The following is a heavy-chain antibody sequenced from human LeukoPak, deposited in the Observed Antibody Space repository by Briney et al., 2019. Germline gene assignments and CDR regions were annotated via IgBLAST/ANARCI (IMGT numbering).Heavy chain of an antibody. CDR3: AKVIGGSSAYDALDI. CDR1: GFTFSSYA. D-gene: IGHD6-6*01. J-gene: IGHJ3*02. Sequence: GGSLRLSCAAFGFTFSSYAMSWVRQAPGKGLEWVSAISGSGGSTYYADSVKGRFTISRDNSKNTLYLQMNSLRVEDTAVYYCAKVIGGSSAYDALDIWGQGTMVTVSS. V-gene: IGHV3-23*01. CDR2: ISGSGGST.